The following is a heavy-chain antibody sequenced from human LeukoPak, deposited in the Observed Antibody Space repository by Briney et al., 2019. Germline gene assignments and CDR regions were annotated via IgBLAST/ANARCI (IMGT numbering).Heavy chain of an antibody. CDR3: AVGIVPAAHLDH. V-gene: IGHV1-69*05. Sequence: GASVKVSCKPSGGTFTSDAISWVRQAPGQGLEWMGGIIHIFDSPNYAQKFQDRLTITTDESTTTAYMELSSLTSDDTAIYYCAVGIVPAAHLDHWGQGTLVTVSS. CDR2: IIHIFDSP. J-gene: IGHJ4*02. D-gene: IGHD2-2*01. CDR1: GGTFTSDA.